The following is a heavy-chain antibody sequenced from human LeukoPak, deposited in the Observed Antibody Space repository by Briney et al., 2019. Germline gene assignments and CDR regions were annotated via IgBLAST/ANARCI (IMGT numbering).Heavy chain of an antibody. CDR2: IYSGGST. CDR1: GFTVSSTY. Sequence: GGSLRLSCAASGFTVSSTYMSWVRQAPGKGLEWVSVIYSGGSTYYADSVKGRFTISRDNAKNSLYLQMNSLRAEDTAVYYCARAGRIQLWPAYYWGQGTLVTVSS. D-gene: IGHD5-18*01. CDR3: ARAGRIQLWPAYY. J-gene: IGHJ4*02. V-gene: IGHV3-66*01.